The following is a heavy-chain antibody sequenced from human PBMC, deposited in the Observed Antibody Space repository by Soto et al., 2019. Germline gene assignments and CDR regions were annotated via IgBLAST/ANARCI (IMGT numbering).Heavy chain of an antibody. CDR3: ARDREGATP. J-gene: IGHJ5*02. Sequence: QVQLVQSGAGVKKPGSSVKVSCKASGGTFSSHAITWVRQAPGHGLEWMGGIIPSFGRANYAQKFQGKVTITADESTSTADMELSSLRTEDTAVDYCARDREGATPWGQGTLVTVSS. D-gene: IGHD1-26*01. V-gene: IGHV1-69*01. CDR1: GGTFSSHA. CDR2: IIPSFGRA.